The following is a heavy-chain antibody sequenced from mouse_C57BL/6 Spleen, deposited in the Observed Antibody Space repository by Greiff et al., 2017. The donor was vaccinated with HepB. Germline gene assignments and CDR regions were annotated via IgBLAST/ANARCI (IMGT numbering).Heavy chain of an antibody. V-gene: IGHV1-15*01. J-gene: IGHJ1*03. CDR1: GYTFTDYE. CDR2: IDPETGGT. CDR3: TRHYGSSYWYFDV. Sequence: VKLVESGAELVRPGASVTLSCKASGYTFTDYEVHWVKQTPVHGLEWIGAIDPETGGTAYNQKFKGKAILTADKSSSTAYMELRSLTSEDSAVYYCTRHYGSSYWYFDVWGTGTTVTVSS. D-gene: IGHD1-1*01.